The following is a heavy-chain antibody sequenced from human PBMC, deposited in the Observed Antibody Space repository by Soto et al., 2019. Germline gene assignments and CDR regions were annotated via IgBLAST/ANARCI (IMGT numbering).Heavy chain of an antibody. D-gene: IGHD3-3*01. CDR2: IYPSDSDT. CDR1: GYNFAGYW. J-gene: IGHJ4*02. V-gene: IGHV5-51*01. CDR3: ARGGVSTRPFDY. Sequence: LGESLKISCKGSGYNFAGYWIAWVRQMPGKGLELMGIIYPSDSDTRYRPSFQGQVTISADKSISSAYLQWSSLRASDTAMYYCARGGVSTRPFDYWGKGTPVTVAS.